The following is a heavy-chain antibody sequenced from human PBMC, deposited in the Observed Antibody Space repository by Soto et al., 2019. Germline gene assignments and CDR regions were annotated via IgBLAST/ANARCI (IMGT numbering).Heavy chain of an antibody. J-gene: IGHJ4*02. CDR3: AKAQSSSFRFDY. CDR1: GFTFSSYA. CDR2: ISGSGGST. Sequence: PGGSLRLSCAASGFTFSSYAMSWVRQAPGKGLEWVSAISGSGGSTYYADSAKGRFTISRDNSKNTLYLQMNSLRAEDTAVYYCAKAQSSSFRFDYWGQGTLVTVSS. D-gene: IGHD6-6*01. V-gene: IGHV3-23*01.